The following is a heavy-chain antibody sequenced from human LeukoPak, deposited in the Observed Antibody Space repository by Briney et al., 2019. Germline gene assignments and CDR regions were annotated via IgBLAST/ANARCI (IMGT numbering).Heavy chain of an antibody. D-gene: IGHD1-26*01. CDR3: ARDRIKSGSYYFDY. CDR1: GFTFSSYE. CDR2: ISGRSSTI. J-gene: IGHJ4*02. V-gene: IGHV3-48*01. Sequence: GGSLRLSCAASGFTFSSYEMNWVRQAPGKGLEWVSYISGRSSTIYYADSVKGQFTISRDNAKNSMYLQMNSLRAEDTAVYYCARDRIKSGSYYFDYWGQGTLVTVSS.